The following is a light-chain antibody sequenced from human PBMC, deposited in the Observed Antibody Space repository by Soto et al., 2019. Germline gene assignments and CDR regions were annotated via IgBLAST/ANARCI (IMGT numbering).Light chain of an antibody. CDR2: GAS. CDR1: QSVSSNY. V-gene: IGKV3-20*01. CDR3: QLYGASPPMYT. Sequence: EVVLTQSPGTVSLSPGDRATISCRASQSVSSNYLAWYQLKFGQAPRLLIHGASNRATGISDRFSGGGSGTDFTLTISRLEHEYVAVYYCQLYGASPPMYTFGQGTKLEIK. J-gene: IGKJ2*01.